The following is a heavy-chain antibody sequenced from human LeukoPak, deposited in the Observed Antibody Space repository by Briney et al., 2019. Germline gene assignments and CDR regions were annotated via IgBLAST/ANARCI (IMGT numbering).Heavy chain of an antibody. CDR1: GFTFSSYA. V-gene: IGHV3-30-3*01. CDR2: ISYDGSNK. CDR3: ASSAMVIDY. Sequence: GGSLRLSCAASGFTFSSYAMHWVRQAPGKGLEWVAVISYDGSNKYYADSVKGRFTISRDNSKNTLYLRMNSLRAEDTAVYYCASSAMVIDYWGQGTLVTVSS. D-gene: IGHD5-18*01. J-gene: IGHJ4*02.